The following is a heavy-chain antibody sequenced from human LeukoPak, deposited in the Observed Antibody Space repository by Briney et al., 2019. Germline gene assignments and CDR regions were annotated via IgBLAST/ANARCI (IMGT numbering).Heavy chain of an antibody. J-gene: IGHJ4*02. CDR2: ISSGSSSR. Sequence: GGSLRLSCAASGFTFNTFDMTWVRQAPGKGLEWVSYISSGSSSRYYADSVKGRFTISRDNAKNSLYLQMNSLRAEDTAVYYCTKDNSGWYHYFDHWGQGTLVTVSS. V-gene: IGHV3-48*01. CDR1: GFTFNTFD. D-gene: IGHD6-19*01. CDR3: TKDNSGWYHYFDH.